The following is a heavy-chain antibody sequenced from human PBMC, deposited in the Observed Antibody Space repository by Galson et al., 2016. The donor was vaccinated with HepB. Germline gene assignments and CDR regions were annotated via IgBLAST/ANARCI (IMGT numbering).Heavy chain of an antibody. CDR2: IGGSGGST. V-gene: IGHV3-23*01. J-gene: IGHJ6*02. CDR3: AKAATPVFYYHGMDV. CDR1: GFTFSSHS. Sequence: SLRLSCAASGFTFSSHSMTWVRQALGKGLEWVSGIGGSGGSTYYADSVKGRFTISRDNSKNTLYLQMNSLRYEDTAVYYCAKAATPVFYYHGMDVWGQGTTVTVSS.